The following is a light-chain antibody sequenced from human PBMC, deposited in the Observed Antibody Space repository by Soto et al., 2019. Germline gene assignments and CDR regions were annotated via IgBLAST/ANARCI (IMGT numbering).Light chain of an antibody. V-gene: IGKV1-5*01. CDR1: RSISDW. CDR2: DAS. CDR3: LQYSSHSWT. Sequence: SPSSLSASVGDRVTITCRASRSISDWLAWYQQKPGKAPELLIFDASNLKSGVSSRFSGSGSGTEFTLTISRLQPDDVATYYCLQYSSHSWTFGQGTKVDIK. J-gene: IGKJ1*01.